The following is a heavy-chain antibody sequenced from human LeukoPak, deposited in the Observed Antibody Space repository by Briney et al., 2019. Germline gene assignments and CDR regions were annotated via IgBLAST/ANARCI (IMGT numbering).Heavy chain of an antibody. V-gene: IGHV4-59*01. Sequence: PSETLSLTCVVYGGPFSGYYWNWIRLPPGKGLEWIGYIYYTGSTHYNPSLKSRVTISLDTSKSQFSLKLTSVTAADTAVYYCAKARDSNIWYPFDYWGQGTLVTVSS. CDR3: AKARDSNIWYPFDY. D-gene: IGHD6-13*01. J-gene: IGHJ4*02. CDR2: IYYTGST. CDR1: GGPFSGYY.